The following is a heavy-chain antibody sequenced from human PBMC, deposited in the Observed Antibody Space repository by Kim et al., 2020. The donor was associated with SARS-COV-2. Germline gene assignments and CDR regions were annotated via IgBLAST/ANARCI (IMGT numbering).Heavy chain of an antibody. CDR3: ARGPDTYFDY. D-gene: IGHD5-18*01. J-gene: IGHJ4*02. CDR1: GYTFTTYA. CDR2: INVGRGTT. V-gene: IGHV1-3*01. Sequence: ASVKVSCKASGYTFTTYAIHWVRQAPGQRLEWMGWINVGRGTTKYSQKFQGRITFTRDTSATTAYLELSSLRSEDTAVYYCARGPDTYFDYWGQGTLVTV.